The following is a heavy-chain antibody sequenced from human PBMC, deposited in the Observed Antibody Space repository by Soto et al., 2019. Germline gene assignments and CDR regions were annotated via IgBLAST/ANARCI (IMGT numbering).Heavy chain of an antibody. D-gene: IGHD1-1*01. V-gene: IGHV3-7*01. CDR2: IDEDGSGY. J-gene: IGHJ4*02. Sequence: EVHLEESGGGLVHPGGPLSLSCAALGFTFSSYWLNWVRQAPGKGWEWVANIDEDGSGYNDAESVRGRFTISRDNAKNTLYLQMNSLRAADTAVYYCARTGDGHHDFLDYWGQGILVSVSS. CDR1: GFTFSSYW. CDR3: ARTGDGHHDFLDY.